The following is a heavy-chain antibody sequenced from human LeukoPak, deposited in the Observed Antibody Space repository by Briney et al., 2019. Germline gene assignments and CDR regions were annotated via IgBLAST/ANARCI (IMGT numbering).Heavy chain of an antibody. D-gene: IGHD4-11*01. V-gene: IGHV4-38-2*02. Sequence: PSETLSLTCTVSGYFISSGYYWSWIRQPPGKGLEWIGEINHSGSTNYNPSLKSRVTISVDTSKNQFSLKLNSVTAADTAIYYCARGNMWDYRRYYYYMDVWGKGTTVTISS. CDR1: GYFISSGYY. CDR2: INHSGST. CDR3: ARGNMWDYRRYYYYMDV. J-gene: IGHJ6*03.